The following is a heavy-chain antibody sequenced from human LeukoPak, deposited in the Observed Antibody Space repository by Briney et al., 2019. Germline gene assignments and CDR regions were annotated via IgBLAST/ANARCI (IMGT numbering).Heavy chain of an antibody. D-gene: IGHD3-3*01. V-gene: IGHV4-39*01. J-gene: IGHJ6*03. CDR2: TSYSGST. Sequence: PSETLSLTCTVSGGSISGNTYYWGWIRQPPGKGLEWIGTTSYSGSTYSNPSLKSRVTISVDTSKNQFSLRLSSVTAAETALYYCARHGDPYYYLDVWGKGTTVTVSS. CDR1: GGSISGNTYY. CDR3: ARHGDPYYYLDV.